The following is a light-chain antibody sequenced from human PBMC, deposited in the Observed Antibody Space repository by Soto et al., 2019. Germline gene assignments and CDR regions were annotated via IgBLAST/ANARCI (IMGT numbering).Light chain of an antibody. CDR1: SSDSGGYNY. V-gene: IGLV2-14*01. CDR3: SSYTSSSTLE. Sequence: QSALTQPASVSGSPGQSITISCTGTSSDSGGYNYVSWYQQHPDKAPKLMIYEVSNRPSGVSYRFSGSKSGNTASLTISGLQAEDEADYYCSSYTSSSTLEFGGGTKVTVL. J-gene: IGLJ3*02. CDR2: EVS.